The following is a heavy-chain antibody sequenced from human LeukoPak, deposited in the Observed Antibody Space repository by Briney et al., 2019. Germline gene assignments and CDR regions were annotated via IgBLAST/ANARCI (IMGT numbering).Heavy chain of an antibody. CDR3: AGDYCDSSGYYYAFDY. CDR1: GGSFSGYY. CDR2: INHSGST. V-gene: IGHV4-34*01. Sequence: KASETLSLTCAVYGGSFSGYYWSWIRQPPGKGLEWIGEINHSGSTNYNPSLKSRVTISVDTSKNQFSLKLSSVTAADTAVYYCAGDYCDSSGYYYAFDYWGQGTLVTVSS. J-gene: IGHJ4*02. D-gene: IGHD3-22*01.